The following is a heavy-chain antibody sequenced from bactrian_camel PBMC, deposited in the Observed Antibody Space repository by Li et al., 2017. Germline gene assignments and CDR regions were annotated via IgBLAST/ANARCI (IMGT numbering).Heavy chain of an antibody. CDR1: GYTRWRFN. CDR2: METDGTP. Sequence: HVQLVESGGGSVQAGGSLRLSCVGSGYTRWRFNMAWFRQAPGNEREAVAGMETDGTPNYADSVEGRFTISHDNAKNTLYLQMNSLKPEDTAIYYCAAAKGLPDLLRGGYLSARSYNYWGRGTQVTVS. CDR3: AAAKGLPDLLRGGYLSARSYNY. J-gene: IGHJ4*01. V-gene: IGHV3S55*01. D-gene: IGHD3*01.